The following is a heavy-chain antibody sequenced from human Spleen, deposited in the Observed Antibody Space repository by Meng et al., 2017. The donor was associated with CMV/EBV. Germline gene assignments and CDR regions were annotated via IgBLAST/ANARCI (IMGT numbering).Heavy chain of an antibody. CDR2: IGTAGDT. J-gene: IGHJ4*02. V-gene: IGHV3-13*03. CDR3: ARARAARHFDY. D-gene: IGHD6-6*01. CDR1: GFTFSSYD. Sequence: GESLKISCAACGFTFSSYDMHWVRQATGKGLEWVSAIGTAGDTYYPGSVKGQFTISRENAKNSLYLQMNSLRAGDTAVYYCARARAARHFDYWGQGTLVTVSS.